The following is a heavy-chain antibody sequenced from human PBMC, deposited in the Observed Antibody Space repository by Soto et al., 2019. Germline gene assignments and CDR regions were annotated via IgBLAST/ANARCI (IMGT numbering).Heavy chain of an antibody. CDR3: ARDWSGLLLWFGETPYYYGMDV. D-gene: IGHD3-10*01. CDR2: TYYRSKWYN. CDR1: GDSVSSNSAA. J-gene: IGHJ6*02. Sequence: PSQTLSLTCAISGDSVSSNSAAWNWIRQSPSRGLEWLGRTYYRSKWYNDYAVSVKSRITINPDTSKNQFSLQLNSVTPEDTAVYYCARDWSGLLLWFGETPYYYGMDVWGQGTTVTVSS. V-gene: IGHV6-1*01.